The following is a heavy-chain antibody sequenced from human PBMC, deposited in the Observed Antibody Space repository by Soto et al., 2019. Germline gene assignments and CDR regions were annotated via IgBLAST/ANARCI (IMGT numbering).Heavy chain of an antibody. CDR3: ARDHIPNIVVVIDNAFDI. CDR1: GYTFTSYY. CDR2: INPSGGST. D-gene: IGHD2-15*01. Sequence: ASVKVSCKASGYTFTSYYMHWVRQAPGQGLEWMGIINPSGGSTSYAQKFQGRVTMTRDTSTSTVYMELSSLRSEDTAVYYCARDHIPNIVVVIDNAFDIRGEGTMVTV. J-gene: IGHJ3*02. V-gene: IGHV1-46*01.